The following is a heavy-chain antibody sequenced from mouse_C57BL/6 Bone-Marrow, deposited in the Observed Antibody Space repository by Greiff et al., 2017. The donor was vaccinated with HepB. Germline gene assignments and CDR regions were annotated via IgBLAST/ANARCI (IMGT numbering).Heavy chain of an antibody. V-gene: IGHV1-9*01. Sequence: QVQPQQSGAELMKPGASVKLSCKATGYTFTGYWIEWVKQRPGHGLEWIGEILPGSGSTNFNEKFKGKATFTADTSSNTAYMQLSSLTTEDSAIYYCARLGGNYLYYYAMDYWGQGTSVTVSS. J-gene: IGHJ4*01. CDR1: GYTFTGYW. CDR2: ILPGSGST. CDR3: ARLGGNYLYYYAMDY. D-gene: IGHD2-1*01.